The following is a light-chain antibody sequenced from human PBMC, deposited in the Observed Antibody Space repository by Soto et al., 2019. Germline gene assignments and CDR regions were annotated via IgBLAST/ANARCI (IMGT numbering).Light chain of an antibody. V-gene: IGLV1-40*01. Sequence: QSVLTQPPSVSGAPGQRVTISCTGSSSNIGAGYDVHWYQHLPGKAPKLLIYANSNRPSGVPDRFSGSKSGNTASLTISGLQAEDEADYYCCSYAGSYTSVFGTGTKLTVL. CDR1: SSNIGAGYD. CDR3: CSYAGSYTSV. J-gene: IGLJ1*01. CDR2: ANS.